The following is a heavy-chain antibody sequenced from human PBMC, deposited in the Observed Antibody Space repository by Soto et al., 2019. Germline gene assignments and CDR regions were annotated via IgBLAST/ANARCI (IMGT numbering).Heavy chain of an antibody. V-gene: IGHV3-21*01. CDR1: GFTFSSYS. Sequence: GGSLRLSCAASGFTFSSYSMNWVRQAPGKGLEWVSSISSSSSYIYYADSVKGRFTISRDNAKNSLYLQMNSLRAEDTAVYYCARDSRDEFGVVAADAFESWGQGTMVTVAS. CDR3: ARDSRDEFGVVAADAFES. J-gene: IGHJ3*02. CDR2: ISSSSSYI. D-gene: IGHD3-3*01.